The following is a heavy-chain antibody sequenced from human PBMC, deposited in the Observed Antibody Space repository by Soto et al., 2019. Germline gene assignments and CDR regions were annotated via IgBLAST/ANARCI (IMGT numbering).Heavy chain of an antibody. V-gene: IGHV1-8*01. Sequence: GASVKVSCKASGYTFTSYDINWVRQATGQGLEWMGWMNPNSGNTGYAQKFQGRVTMTRNTSISTAYMELSSLRSEDTAVYYCASSQSHSSSSKDYYYYMDVWGKGTTVTVSS. J-gene: IGHJ6*03. CDR1: GYTFTSYD. CDR3: ASSQSHSSSSKDYYYYMDV. CDR2: MNPNSGNT. D-gene: IGHD6-6*01.